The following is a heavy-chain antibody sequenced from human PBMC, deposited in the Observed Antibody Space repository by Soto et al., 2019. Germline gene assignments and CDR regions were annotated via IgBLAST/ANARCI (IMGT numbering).Heavy chain of an antibody. CDR2: ISPSGDTT. V-gene: IGHV3-23*01. D-gene: IGHD6-13*01. J-gene: IGHJ4*02. Sequence: EVQLLESGGALVQPGGSLRLSCAASAFTFRIYAMAWVRQAPGKGLEWVSGISPSGDTTYSADSVKGRFTISRDNSKNTLYLQMNSLRAEDTARYYCAKDRDGSTWHGLNYFDSWGQGTLVTVSS. CDR3: AKDRDGSTWHGLNYFDS. CDR1: AFTFRIYA.